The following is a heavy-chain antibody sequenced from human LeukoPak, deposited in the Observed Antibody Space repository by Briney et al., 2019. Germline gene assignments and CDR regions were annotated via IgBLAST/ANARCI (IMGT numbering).Heavy chain of an antibody. CDR1: GYTFTSYG. CDR2: ISAYNGNT. CDR3: ARDLQSGSSWYRGSFDY. J-gene: IGHJ4*02. D-gene: IGHD6-13*01. Sequence: ASVKVSCKASGYTFTSYGISWVRQAPGQGLEWMGWISAYNGNTNYAQKLQGRVTMTTDTSTSKAYMELRSLRSDDTAVYYCARDLQSGSSWYRGSFDYWGQGTLVTVSS. V-gene: IGHV1-18*01.